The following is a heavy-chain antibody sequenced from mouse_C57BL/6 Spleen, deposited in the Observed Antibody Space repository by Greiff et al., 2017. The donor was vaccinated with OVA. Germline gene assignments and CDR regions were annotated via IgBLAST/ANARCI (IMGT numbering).Heavy chain of an antibody. Sequence: EVQGVESGGGLVKPGGSLKLSCAASGFTFSSYTMSWVRQTPEKRLEWVATISGGGGNTYYPDSVKGRFPISRDNAKNTLYLQMSSLRSEDTALYYCARAPDGYYDFDYWGQGTTLTVSS. CDR2: ISGGGGNT. CDR1: GFTFSSYT. D-gene: IGHD2-3*01. CDR3: ARAPDGYYDFDY. J-gene: IGHJ2*01. V-gene: IGHV5-9*01.